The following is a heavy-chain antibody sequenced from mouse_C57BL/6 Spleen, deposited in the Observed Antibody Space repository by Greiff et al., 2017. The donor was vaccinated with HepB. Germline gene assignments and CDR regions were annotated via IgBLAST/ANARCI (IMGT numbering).Heavy chain of an antibody. CDR3: ERKSYHGSSDDY. V-gene: IGHV5-17*01. Sequence: DVMLVESGGGLVQPGGFLKLSCAASGFTFIDYGMHWVRQAPEKGLEWVAYFSSGSSTIYYADTVKGRFTISRDNAKNTLILQMTSLRSEDTAMYYWERKSYHGSSDDYWGQGNTLTGAS. J-gene: IGHJ2*01. D-gene: IGHD1-1*01. CDR2: FSSGSSTI. CDR1: GFTFIDYG.